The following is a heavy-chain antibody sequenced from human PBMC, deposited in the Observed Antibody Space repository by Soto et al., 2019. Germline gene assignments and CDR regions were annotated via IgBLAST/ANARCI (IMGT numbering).Heavy chain of an antibody. CDR1: GGSINSYF. CDR3: ARRLYGDPRFDS. D-gene: IGHD4-17*01. Sequence: QVQLQESGPGLVKPSETLSLTCTVSGGSINSYFWSWIRQPPGRGLEYIGYIYYTGSTNYHPSPQSRVTMSIDTSKNQFSLRLTSVTAADTAIYYCARRLYGDPRFDSWGQGTLVTVSS. V-gene: IGHV4-59*08. CDR2: IYYTGST. J-gene: IGHJ4*02.